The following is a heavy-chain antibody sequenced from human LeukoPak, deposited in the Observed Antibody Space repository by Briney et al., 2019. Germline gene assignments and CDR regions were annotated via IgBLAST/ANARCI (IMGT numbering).Heavy chain of an antibody. CDR1: GFTFSSYG. V-gene: IGHV3-23*01. D-gene: IGHD5-18*01. J-gene: IGHJ4*02. Sequence: GGTLRLSCAASGFTFSSYGMSWVRQAPGKGLEWVSAISGSGGSTYYADSVKGRFTISRDNSKNTLYLQMNSLRAEDTAVYYCAKDKGYSYGYQVFDYWGQGTLVTVSS. CDR2: ISGSGGST. CDR3: AKDKGYSYGYQVFDY.